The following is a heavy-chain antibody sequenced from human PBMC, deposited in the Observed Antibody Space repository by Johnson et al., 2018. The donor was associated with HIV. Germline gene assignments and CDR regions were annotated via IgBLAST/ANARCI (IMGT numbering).Heavy chain of an antibody. V-gene: IGHV3-23*04. D-gene: IGHD1-26*01. J-gene: IGHJ3*02. CDR2: ISGSGGST. CDR1: GFTFDDYT. CDR3: ARDSEWELGQEGAFDI. Sequence: EVQLVESGGGVVQPGRSMRLSCAASGFTFDDYTMHWVRQAPGKGLEWVSAISGSGGSTYYADSVKGRFTISRDNSKNTLYLQMNSLRTEDTAVYYCARDSEWELGQEGAFDIWGQGTMVTVSS.